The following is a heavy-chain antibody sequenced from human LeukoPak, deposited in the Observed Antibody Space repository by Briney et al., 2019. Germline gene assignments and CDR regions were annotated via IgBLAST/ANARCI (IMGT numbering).Heavy chain of an antibody. D-gene: IGHD4/OR15-4a*01. J-gene: IGHJ4*02. CDR1: GFTFRRYL. Sequence: PGGSLRLSGAASGFTFRRYLMHWVRQAPGRGLSWVSRINSGGYSTTYADSVRGRFTISRDNGKNTLYLQMNSLRVDDTAVYYCARDYGGWGQGTLVTVSS. CDR2: INSGGYST. CDR3: ARDYGG. V-gene: IGHV3-74*03.